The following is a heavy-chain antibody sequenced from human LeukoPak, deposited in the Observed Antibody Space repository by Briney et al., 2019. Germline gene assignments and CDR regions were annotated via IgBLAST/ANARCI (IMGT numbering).Heavy chain of an antibody. CDR3: ARSFDYYDSSGYPQTPGAFDI. J-gene: IGHJ3*02. V-gene: IGHV4-59*01. CDR2: IYYSGST. D-gene: IGHD3-22*01. CDR1: GGSISSYY. Sequence: SETLSLTCTVSGGSISSYYWSWIRQPPGKGLEWIGYIYYSGSTNYNPSLKSRVTISVDTSKNQFSLKLSSVTAADTAVYYCARSFDYYDSSGYPQTPGAFDIWGQGTMVTVSS.